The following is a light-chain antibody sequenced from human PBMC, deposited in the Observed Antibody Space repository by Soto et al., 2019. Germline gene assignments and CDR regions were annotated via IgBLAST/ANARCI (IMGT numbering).Light chain of an antibody. J-gene: IGKJ4*01. CDR2: DSS. V-gene: IGKV3-11*01. CDR3: QQPSDWPLT. CDR1: QSVSSY. Sequence: EIVLTQSPATLSLSPGDRATLSCRASQSVSSYLAWYQQKPGQAPRLLIYDSSNRATGIPARFSGSGSGTDFTLTISSLEPEDFAVYYCQQPSDWPLTFGGGTKVEI.